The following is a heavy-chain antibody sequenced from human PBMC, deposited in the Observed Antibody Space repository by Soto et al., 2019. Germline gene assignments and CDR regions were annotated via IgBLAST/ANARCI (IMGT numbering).Heavy chain of an antibody. Sequence: GGSLRLSCAAPGFTFSGYAMTWARLGPGKGLEWGSAVTANGGSTYSADSVKGRFTISRDNSKNTLFLEMKSLGAEDTPVYHFASLGVGDWANYFFYYGMDVWGQGTTVTVCS. D-gene: IGHD3-10*01. CDR2: VTANGGST. V-gene: IGHV3-23*01. CDR1: GFTFSGYA. CDR3: ASLGVGDWANYFFYYGMDV. J-gene: IGHJ6*02.